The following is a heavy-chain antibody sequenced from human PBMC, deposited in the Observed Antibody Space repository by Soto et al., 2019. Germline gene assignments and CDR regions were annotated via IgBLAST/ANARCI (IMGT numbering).Heavy chain of an antibody. CDR2: IFPRDSDT. CDR1: GYGFSNYW. CDR3: ARHLYTNANGNLFVDF. Sequence: LGESLKISCEGSGYGFSNYWIGWVRQKSGKGLEWRGIIFPRDSDTKYNPSLQGQVSISADNSVATAYLHLSSLKPSDSAIYYCARHLYTNANGNLFVDFWGQGTPVT. V-gene: IGHV5-51*01. D-gene: IGHD2-8*01. J-gene: IGHJ4*02.